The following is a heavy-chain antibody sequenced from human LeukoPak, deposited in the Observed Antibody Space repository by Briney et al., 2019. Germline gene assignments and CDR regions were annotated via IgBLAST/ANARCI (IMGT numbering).Heavy chain of an antibody. J-gene: IGHJ4*02. D-gene: IGHD5-24*01. V-gene: IGHV1-2*02. Sequence: ASVKVSCKASGYTFSGYYMHWVRQAPGQGLEWMGWINPNSGGTNYAQKFQGRVTMTRDTSISTAYMELSRLRSDDTAVYYCARISTGGEMADYWGQGTLVTVSS. CDR1: GYTFSGYY. CDR3: ARISTGGEMADY. CDR2: INPNSGGT.